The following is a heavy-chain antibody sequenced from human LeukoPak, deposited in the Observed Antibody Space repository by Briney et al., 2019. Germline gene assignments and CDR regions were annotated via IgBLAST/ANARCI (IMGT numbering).Heavy chain of an antibody. CDR2: ISAYNGNT. Sequence: ASVKVSCKASGYTFTSYGISWVRQAPGQGLEWMGWISAYNGNTNYAQKLQGRVTMTTDTSASTTYMELRSLRSDDTAIYYCARVDSGRYYGHDYWGQGTLVTVTS. J-gene: IGHJ4*02. CDR3: ARVDSGRYYGHDY. CDR1: GYTFTSYG. D-gene: IGHD1-26*01. V-gene: IGHV1-18*01.